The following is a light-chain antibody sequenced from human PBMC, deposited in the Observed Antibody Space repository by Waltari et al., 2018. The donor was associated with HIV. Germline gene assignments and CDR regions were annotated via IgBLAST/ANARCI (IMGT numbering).Light chain of an antibody. CDR3: SSYTSSSTLI. Sequence: QSAMTQPASVSGSPGHSITISCTATSRDVGDYNYVSWYQHHPVKAPKLMIYEVSNRPSGVSNRFSGSKSGNTASLTISGLQAGDEADYYCSSYTSSSTLIFGGGTILTVL. CDR2: EVS. CDR1: SRDVGDYNY. V-gene: IGLV2-14*01. J-gene: IGLJ2*01.